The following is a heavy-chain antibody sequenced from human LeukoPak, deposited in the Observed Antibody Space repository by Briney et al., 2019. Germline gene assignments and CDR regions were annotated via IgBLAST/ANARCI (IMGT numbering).Heavy chain of an antibody. CDR2: IYPGDSDT. Sequence: GESLKISCKGSGYSFTSYWIGWVRQMPGKGLEWMGIIYPGDSDTRYSPSFRGQVTISADKSISTAYLQWSSLKASDTAMYYCASSGLAVTTERYYYYYGMDVWGQGTTVTASS. V-gene: IGHV5-51*01. CDR1: GYSFTSYW. J-gene: IGHJ6*02. D-gene: IGHD4-17*01. CDR3: ASSGLAVTTERYYYYYGMDV.